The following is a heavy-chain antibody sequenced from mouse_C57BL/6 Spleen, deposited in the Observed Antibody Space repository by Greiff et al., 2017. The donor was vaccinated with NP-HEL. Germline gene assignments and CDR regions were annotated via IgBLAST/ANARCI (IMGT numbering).Heavy chain of an antibody. D-gene: IGHD2-2*01. CDR3: ARDRGLRAMDY. J-gene: IGHJ4*01. CDR1: GFTFSSYA. Sequence: EVQGVESGGGLVKPGGSLKLSCAASGFTFSSYAMSWVRQTPEKRLEWVATISDGGSYTYYPDNVKGRFTISRDNAKNNLYLQMSHLKSEDTAMYYCARDRGLRAMDYWGQGTSVTVSS. V-gene: IGHV5-4*01. CDR2: ISDGGSYT.